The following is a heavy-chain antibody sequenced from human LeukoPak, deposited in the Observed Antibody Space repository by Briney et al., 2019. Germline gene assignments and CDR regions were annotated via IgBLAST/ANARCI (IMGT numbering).Heavy chain of an antibody. CDR1: GSSISGYY. CDR3: ASASLTTVITRYDH. V-gene: IGHV4-4*07. Sequence: PSETLSLTCTVSGSSISGYYWSWIRQPAGNGLEWIGRIYTSGSTHYNPSLKSRVSMSIDTSANQVSLRLSSVTAADTAVYYCASASLTTVITRYDHWGQGTLVTVSS. D-gene: IGHD4-11*01. J-gene: IGHJ4*02. CDR2: IYTSGST.